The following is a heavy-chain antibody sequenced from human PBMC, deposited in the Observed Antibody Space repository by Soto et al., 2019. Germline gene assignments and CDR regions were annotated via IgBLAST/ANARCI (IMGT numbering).Heavy chain of an antibody. D-gene: IGHD3-10*01. CDR2: ISGNSNYM. J-gene: IGHJ4*02. CDR1: GFTFSSYS. V-gene: IGHV3-21*01. Sequence: PGGSLRLSCAASGFTFSSYSMNWVRQAPGKGLEWVSSISGNSNYMYYADSVKGRFTISRDNAKNSLYLQMNSLRAEDTAVYYCAREIIGSGSYDYWGQGIVVTVSS. CDR3: AREIIGSGSYDY.